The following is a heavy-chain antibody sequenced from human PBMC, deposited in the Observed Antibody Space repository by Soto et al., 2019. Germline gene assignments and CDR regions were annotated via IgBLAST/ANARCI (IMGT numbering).Heavy chain of an antibody. V-gene: IGHV3-30*18. J-gene: IGHJ4*02. CDR3: AKDQSAYFTDLDY. CDR1: GFTFSNYC. CDR2: ISYDGNHK. D-gene: IGHD1-26*01. Sequence: QVQLVESGGGVVQPGRSLRLSCAASGFTFSNYCMNWARQAPGKGLEWVAVISYDGNHKHYRDSVQGRFTISRDNSMNTLYLQMDSLRTEDTAVYYCAKDQSAYFTDLDYWGQGTLVTVAS.